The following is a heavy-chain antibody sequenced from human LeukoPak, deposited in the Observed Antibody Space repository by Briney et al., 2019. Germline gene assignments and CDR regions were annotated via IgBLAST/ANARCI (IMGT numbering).Heavy chain of an antibody. D-gene: IGHD2-2*02. CDR3: ARRPRYCSSTSCYTGAFDI. Sequence: SETLSLTCAVCGGSFSGYYWSWIRQPPGKGLEWIGEINHSGSTNYNPSLKSRVTISVDTSKNQFSLKLSSVTAADTAVYYCARRPRYCSSTSCYTGAFDIWGQGTMVTVSS. CDR1: GGSFSGYY. J-gene: IGHJ3*02. V-gene: IGHV4-34*01. CDR2: INHSGST.